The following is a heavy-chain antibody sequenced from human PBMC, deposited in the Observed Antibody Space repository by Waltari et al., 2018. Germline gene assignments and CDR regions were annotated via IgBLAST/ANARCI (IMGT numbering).Heavy chain of an antibody. D-gene: IGHD6-13*01. V-gene: IGHV3-48*01. J-gene: IGHJ4*02. Sequence: EVQLVESGGGLVLPGGSLRLSCAASGFTFSSYSMNWVRQAPGKGLEWVSYISSSSSTIYYADSVKGRFTISRDNAKNSLYLQMNSLRAEDTAVYYCARAVGIYSSSWPFDYWGQGTLVTVSS. CDR1: GFTFSSYS. CDR3: ARAVGIYSSSWPFDY. CDR2: ISSSSSTI.